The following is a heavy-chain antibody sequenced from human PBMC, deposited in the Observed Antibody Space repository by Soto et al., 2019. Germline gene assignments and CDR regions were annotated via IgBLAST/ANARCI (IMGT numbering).Heavy chain of an antibody. J-gene: IGHJ6*02. CDR2: ISSSSSYT. D-gene: IGHD6-13*01. CDR3: ARDLLYSSRRTHKPLYYYCMDV. Sequence: GGSLRLSCAASGFTFSDYYMSWIRQAPGKGLEWVSYISSSSSYTNYADSVKGRFTISRDNAKNSLYLQMNSLRAEDTAVYYCARDLLYSSRRTHKPLYYYCMDVWGQGTTVTVSS. CDR1: GFTFSDYY. V-gene: IGHV3-11*06.